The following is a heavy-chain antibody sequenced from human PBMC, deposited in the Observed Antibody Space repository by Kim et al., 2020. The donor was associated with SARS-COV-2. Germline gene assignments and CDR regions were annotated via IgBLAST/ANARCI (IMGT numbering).Heavy chain of an antibody. CDR3: VREDSSSSGVDAFDI. J-gene: IGHJ3*02. D-gene: IGHD6-6*01. CDR2: IYYSGST. CDR1: GGSVSSGSYY. V-gene: IGHV4-61*01. Sequence: SETLSLTCTVSGGSVSSGSYYWSWIRQPPGKGLEWIGYIYYSGSTNYNPSLKSRVTISVDTSKNQFSLKLSSVTAADTAVYYCVREDSSSSGVDAFDIWGQGTMVTVSS.